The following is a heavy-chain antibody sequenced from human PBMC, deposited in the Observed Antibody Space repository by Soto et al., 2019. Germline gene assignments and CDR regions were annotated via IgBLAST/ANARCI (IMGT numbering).Heavy chain of an antibody. V-gene: IGHV6-1*01. CDR3: ARDRDPLTTEAGTDRINWIDP. J-gene: IGHJ5*02. Sequence: PSQTLSLTCAISGDSVSSDSVAWNWIRQSPSRGLEWLGRTYYRSKWYNDYAVSVKSRITINPDTSKNQFSLQLNSVTPEDTAVYYCARDRDPLTTEAGTDRINWIDPWGQGTLVTVSS. D-gene: IGHD6-19*01. CDR1: GDSVSSDSVA. CDR2: TYYRSKWYN.